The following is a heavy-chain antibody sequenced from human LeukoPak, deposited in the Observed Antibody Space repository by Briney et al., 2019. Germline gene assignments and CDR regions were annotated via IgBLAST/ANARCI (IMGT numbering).Heavy chain of an antibody. CDR3: AREGDFWSGFSPNWFDP. J-gene: IGHJ5*02. Sequence: GGSLRLSCVDSGINFEAYWMSWVRQAPGKGPEWVANVKQDGREKNYVDSVRGRFTISRDNAKKSVYLQMNSLRAEDTAVYYCAREGDFWSGFSPNWFDPWGQGTLVIVSS. CDR2: VKQDGREK. CDR1: GINFEAYW. V-gene: IGHV3-7*01. D-gene: IGHD3-3*01.